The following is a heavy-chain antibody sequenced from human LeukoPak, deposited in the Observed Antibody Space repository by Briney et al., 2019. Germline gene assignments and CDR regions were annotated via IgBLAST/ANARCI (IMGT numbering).Heavy chain of an antibody. CDR3: VEGGYCTGGRCNGEYY. CDR1: GYSFPGYY. J-gene: IGHJ4*02. V-gene: IGHV1-2*02. D-gene: IGHD2-15*01. Sequence: ASVRVSCKASGYSFPGYYIQWVRQAPGQGLEWMGWVNPTSGVTNYAQKFQGRVTMTRDTSITTAYMELSSLRSDDTGIYFCVEGGYCTGGRCNGEYYWGQGTQVTVSS. CDR2: VNPTSGVT.